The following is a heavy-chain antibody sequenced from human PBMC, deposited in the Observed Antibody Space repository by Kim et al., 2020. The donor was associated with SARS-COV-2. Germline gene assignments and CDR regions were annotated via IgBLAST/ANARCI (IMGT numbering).Heavy chain of an antibody. D-gene: IGHD2-15*01. CDR2: ISYDGSNK. CDR1: GFTFSSYA. CDR3: ARAGDIVVVVAAIDY. Sequence: GGSLRLSCAASGFTFSSYAMHWVRQAPGKGLEWVAVISYDGSNKYYADSVKGRFTISRDNSKNTLYLQMNSLRAEDTAVYYCARAGDIVVVVAAIDYWGQGTLVTVSS. V-gene: IGHV3-30-3*01. J-gene: IGHJ4*02.